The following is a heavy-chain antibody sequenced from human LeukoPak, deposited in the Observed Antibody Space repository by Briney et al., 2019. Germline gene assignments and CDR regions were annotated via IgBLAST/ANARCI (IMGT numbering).Heavy chain of an antibody. CDR1: GGSISIYY. D-gene: IGHD6-19*01. CDR2: IYYSGST. Sequence: ETLSLTCTVSGGSISIYYWSWIRQPPGKGLEWIGYIYYSGSTNYNPSLKSRVTISVDTSKNQFSLKLSSVTAADTAVYYCARQLTSGWSPNYGMDVWGQGTTVTVSS. CDR3: ARQLTSGWSPNYGMDV. V-gene: IGHV4-59*01. J-gene: IGHJ6*02.